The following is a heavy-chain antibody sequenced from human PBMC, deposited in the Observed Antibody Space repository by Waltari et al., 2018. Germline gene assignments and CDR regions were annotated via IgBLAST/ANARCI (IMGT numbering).Heavy chain of an antibody. V-gene: IGHV3-21*01. CDR1: GFTFSSYS. Sequence: EVQLVESGGGLVKPGGSLRLSCAASGFTFSSYSMNWVRQAPGKGLEWVSSISSSSSYIYYAEAGKGRFTIARDNAKKSRYMKMNSLRADETAVYYCARDPEDCGGDCYSRFPFDYWGQGTLVTVSS. CDR2: ISSSSSYI. D-gene: IGHD2-21*02. CDR3: ARDPEDCGGDCYSRFPFDY. J-gene: IGHJ4*02.